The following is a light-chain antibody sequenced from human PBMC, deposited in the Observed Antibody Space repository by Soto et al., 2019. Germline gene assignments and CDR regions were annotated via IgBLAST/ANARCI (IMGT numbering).Light chain of an antibody. V-gene: IGLV2-8*01. CDR2: EVT. J-gene: IGLJ3*02. CDR3: SSHAGIINVV. CDR1: SSDVGGYNY. Sequence: QSALTQPPSASGSPGQSVTISCTGTSSDVGGYNYVSWYQQHPGKAPKLMIYEVTKRPSGVPDRFSGSKSGNTASLTVSGLLAEDEADYYCSSHAGIINVVFGGGTQRTVL.